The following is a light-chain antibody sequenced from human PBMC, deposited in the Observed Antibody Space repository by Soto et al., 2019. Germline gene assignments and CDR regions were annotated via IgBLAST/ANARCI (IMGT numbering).Light chain of an antibody. V-gene: IGKV1-9*01. CDR3: QHCDTSWP. J-gene: IGKJ1*01. CDR1: QGISSY. CDR2: AAS. Sequence: DIQMTQSPSSLSASVGDRVTITCRASQGISSYLAWYQQKPGKAPKLLIYAASTLQSGVPSRFSGSGSGTDFTLTISGLQPDDFATYYCQHCDTSWPFGQGTKVDIK.